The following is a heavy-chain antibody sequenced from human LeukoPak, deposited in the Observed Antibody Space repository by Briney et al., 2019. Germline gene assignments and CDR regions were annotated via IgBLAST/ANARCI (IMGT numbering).Heavy chain of an antibody. D-gene: IGHD6-13*01. Sequence: GRSLRLSCAASGFTFSRFGMHWVRQAPGKGLEWVALIWYDGSNKYYIDSVKGRFTISRDDSRNTLYLQMNSLRDEDTAVYYCARAPPRDGAAAGTGVYWGQGTLVTVSS. CDR2: IWYDGSNK. CDR3: ARAPPRDGAAAGTGVY. CDR1: GFTFSRFG. V-gene: IGHV3-33*01. J-gene: IGHJ4*02.